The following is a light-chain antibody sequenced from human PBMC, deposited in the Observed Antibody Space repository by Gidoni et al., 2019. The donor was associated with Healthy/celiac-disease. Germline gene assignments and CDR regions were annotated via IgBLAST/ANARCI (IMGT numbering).Light chain of an antibody. CDR2: AAS. Sequence: EIVMTQSPATLSVSPGERATLTCRASQRVSSNLACYQQKPGQTPRPLIYAASTRATGIPARFSGRGSGTEFTLTISSLQSEDFAVYYCQQYNNWPPLTFXGXTKVEIK. J-gene: IGKJ4*01. CDR1: QRVSSN. V-gene: IGKV3D-15*01. CDR3: QQYNNWPPLT.